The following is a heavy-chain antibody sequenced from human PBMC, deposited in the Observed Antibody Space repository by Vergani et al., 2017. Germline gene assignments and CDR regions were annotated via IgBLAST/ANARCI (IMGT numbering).Heavy chain of an antibody. CDR1: GFTFSSYS. Sequence: EVQLVESGGGLVKPGGSLRLSCAASGFTFSSYSMNWVRQAPGKGLDWVSSISSSSSYIYYADSVKGRFTISRDSGENSLFLQMNSLRAEDTAVYYCAKSSVTYYYDSSGYTPLEYWGQGTLVTVSS. J-gene: IGHJ4*02. CDR2: ISSSSSYI. D-gene: IGHD3-22*01. V-gene: IGHV3-21*01. CDR3: AKSSVTYYYDSSGYTPLEY.